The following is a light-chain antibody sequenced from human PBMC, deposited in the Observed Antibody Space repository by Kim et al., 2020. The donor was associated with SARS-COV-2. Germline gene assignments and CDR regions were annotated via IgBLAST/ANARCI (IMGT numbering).Light chain of an antibody. Sequence: GHSITISWPGTSTGVGSYNLGSWYQQHPGQAPQLNIYGVSERPSGVSNRFSGSKSGNTASLTISGPQAEDEAYYYCCSHAGSATYVFGTGTKVTVL. CDR1: STGVGSYNL. CDR3: CSHAGSATYV. J-gene: IGLJ1*01. CDR2: GVS. V-gene: IGLV2-23*02.